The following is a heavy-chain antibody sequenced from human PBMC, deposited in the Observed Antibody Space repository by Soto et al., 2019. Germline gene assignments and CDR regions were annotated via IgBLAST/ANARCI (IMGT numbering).Heavy chain of an antibody. CDR2: ISYDGSNK. V-gene: IGHV3-30*18. D-gene: IGHD2-15*01. CDR3: AKDPGGSSSSLFYYFDY. Sequence: QVQLVESGGGVVQPGRSLRLSCAASGFTFSSYGMHWVRQAPGKGLEWVAVISYDGSNKYYVDSVKGRFTISRDNSKNTLYLQMNGLRAEDTAVYYCAKDPGGSSSSLFYYFDYWGQGTLVTVSS. J-gene: IGHJ4*02. CDR1: GFTFSSYG.